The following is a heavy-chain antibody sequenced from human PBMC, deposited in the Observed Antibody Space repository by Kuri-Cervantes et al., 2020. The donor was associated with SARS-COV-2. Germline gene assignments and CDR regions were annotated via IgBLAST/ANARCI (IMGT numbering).Heavy chain of an antibody. Sequence: GESLKISCAASGFTFDDYGMSWVRQAPGKGLEWVSAISGSGGSTYYADSVKGRFTISRDNSKNTLYLQMNSLRAEDTAVYYCAKENSYSSGWDYFDYWGQGTRVTVSS. V-gene: IGHV3-23*01. D-gene: IGHD6-19*01. CDR1: GFTFDDYG. CDR2: ISGSGGST. CDR3: AKENSYSSGWDYFDY. J-gene: IGHJ4*01.